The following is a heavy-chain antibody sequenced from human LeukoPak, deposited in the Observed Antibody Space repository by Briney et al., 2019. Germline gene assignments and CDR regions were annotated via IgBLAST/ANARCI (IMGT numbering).Heavy chain of an antibody. V-gene: IGHV3-48*03. CDR1: GFTFSSYS. Sequence: GGSLRLSCEASGFTFSSYSMNWVRQAPGKGLEWVSYISSSGSTIYYADSVKGRFTISRDNAKNSMYLQMNSLRAEDTAVYYCAELGITMIGGVWGKGTTVTISS. J-gene: IGHJ6*04. CDR2: ISSSGSTI. CDR3: AELGITMIGGV. D-gene: IGHD3-10*02.